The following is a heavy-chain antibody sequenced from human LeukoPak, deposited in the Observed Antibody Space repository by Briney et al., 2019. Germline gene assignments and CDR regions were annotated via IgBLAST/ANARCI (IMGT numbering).Heavy chain of an antibody. Sequence: GGSLRLSCTASGFTVSSNYMSWVRQAPGKGLEWVSVIYSGGTTYYADSVKGRFTISRDNSKNTLYLQMNSLRAEDTAVYYCAKSGYNRFEYWGQGTLVTVSS. J-gene: IGHJ4*02. V-gene: IGHV3-53*01. CDR3: AKSGYNRFEY. CDR1: GFTVSSNY. D-gene: IGHD5-24*01. CDR2: IYSGGTT.